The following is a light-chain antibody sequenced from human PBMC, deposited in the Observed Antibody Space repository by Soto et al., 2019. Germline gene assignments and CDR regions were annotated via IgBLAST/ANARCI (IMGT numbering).Light chain of an antibody. V-gene: IGKV1-27*01. CDR2: GTS. Sequence: DIQVTQSPSYLSASVGDRVTITCRTSQGDTTGFSWYQQKPGQAPTLLIYGTSTLPAGVPSRFSGSGSGTDFTLTINGLQPEDVAAYYCLQDSDTQQGTFGQGTKLEI. J-gene: IGKJ2*01. CDR3: LQDSDTQQGT. CDR1: QGDTTG.